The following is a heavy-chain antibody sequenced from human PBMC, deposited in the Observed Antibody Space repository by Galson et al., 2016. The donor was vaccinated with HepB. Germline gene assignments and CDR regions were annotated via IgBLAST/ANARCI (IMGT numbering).Heavy chain of an antibody. Sequence: SVKVSCKASGYSFSNYAVTWVRQAPGQGLEYLGWISPFNDATNYAQKVQGRVSLTTDTSTNTVHMELRSLRSDDTAVYYCATIGGNYFYSLDFWGQGTTVTVSS. CDR3: ATIGGNYFYSLDF. D-gene: IGHD3-9*01. CDR1: GYSFSNYA. J-gene: IGHJ6*02. V-gene: IGHV1-18*01. CDR2: ISPFNDAT.